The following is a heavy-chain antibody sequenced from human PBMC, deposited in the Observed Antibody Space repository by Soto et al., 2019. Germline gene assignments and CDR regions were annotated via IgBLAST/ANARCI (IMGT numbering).Heavy chain of an antibody. CDR2: MSHDGSHK. Sequence: QVQLVESGGGVVQAGGSLGLSCTASGFTFSTYGMHWVGQAPVKGPEWVSVMSHDGSHKAFLDSVKGRFIISRDNSKNTLYLQMNSLRPDDTAVYYCARLPRSGWDHYYYGMDVWGQGTTVIVSS. V-gene: IGHV3-30*03. CDR1: GFTFSTYG. D-gene: IGHD6-19*01. J-gene: IGHJ6*02. CDR3: ARLPRSGWDHYYYGMDV.